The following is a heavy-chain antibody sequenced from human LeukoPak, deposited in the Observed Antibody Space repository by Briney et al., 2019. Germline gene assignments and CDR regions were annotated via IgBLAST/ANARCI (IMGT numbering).Heavy chain of an antibody. CDR2: ISYDGSNK. D-gene: IGHD6-19*01. Sequence: GGSLRLSCAASGFIFSSYAMHWVRQAPGKGLEWVAVISYDGSNKYYADSVKGRFTISRDNSKNTLYLQMNSLRAEGTAIYYCARAHPRYISDWNGLYWGQGTLVTVSS. CDR3: ARAHPRYISDWNGLY. CDR1: GFIFSSYA. J-gene: IGHJ4*02. V-gene: IGHV3-30-3*01.